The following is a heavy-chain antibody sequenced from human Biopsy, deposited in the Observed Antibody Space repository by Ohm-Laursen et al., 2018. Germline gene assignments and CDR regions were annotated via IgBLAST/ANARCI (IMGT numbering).Heavy chain of an antibody. Sequence: SVKVSCKTSGGTFNSYVITWVRQAPGQGLEWMGRIIPTFDTPTYAPDFQGRVTFTADKSTGTATLDLRSLTSEDTAVYYCAGGAAKGYPYDHWGQGTLVTFSS. V-gene: IGHV1-69*06. J-gene: IGHJ5*02. D-gene: IGHD6-13*01. CDR3: AGGAAKGYPYDH. CDR2: IIPTFDTP. CDR1: GGTFNSYV.